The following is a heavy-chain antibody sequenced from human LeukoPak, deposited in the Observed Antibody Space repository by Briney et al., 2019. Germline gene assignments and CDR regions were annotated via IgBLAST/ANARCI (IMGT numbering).Heavy chain of an antibody. CDR2: IYYSGST. D-gene: IGHD6-13*01. V-gene: IGHV4-39*01. J-gene: IGHJ4*02. CDR3: ARHGQGEYSSSWYDY. CDR1: GGSISSSSYY. Sequence: PSETLSLTCTVSGGSISSSSYYWGWIRQPPGKGLEWIGSIYYSGSTYYNPSLKSRVTISVDTSKNQFSLKLSSVTAADTAVYYCARHGQGEYSSSWYDYWGQGTLVTVSS.